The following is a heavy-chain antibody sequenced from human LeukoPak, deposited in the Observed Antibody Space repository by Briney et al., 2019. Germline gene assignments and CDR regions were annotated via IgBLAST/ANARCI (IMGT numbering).Heavy chain of an antibody. CDR1: GYTFTSYY. Sequence: ASVKLSCKASGYTFTSYYMHWVRQAPGQGLEWMGVINPSVGSAPYAQKFQGRVTMTRDTSTSTVYMELSSLRSEDTAVYYCARTYYDILTGYYSYFDYWGQGTLVTVSS. J-gene: IGHJ4*02. CDR3: ARTYYDILTGYYSYFDY. V-gene: IGHV1-46*01. CDR2: INPSVGSA. D-gene: IGHD3-9*01.